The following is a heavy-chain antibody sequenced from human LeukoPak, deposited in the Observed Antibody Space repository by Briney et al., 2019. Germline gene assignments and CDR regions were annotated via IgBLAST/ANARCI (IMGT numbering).Heavy chain of an antibody. Sequence: ASVKVSCKASGYTFTSYYMHWVRQAPGQGLEWMGIINPSGGSTSYAQKFQGRVTMTRDTSTSTVYMELSSLRSEGTAVYYCARVPLCYYDSSGYLDYWGQGTLVTVSS. CDR1: GYTFTSYY. CDR2: INPSGGST. CDR3: ARVPLCYYDSSGYLDY. J-gene: IGHJ4*02. D-gene: IGHD3-22*01. V-gene: IGHV1-46*01.